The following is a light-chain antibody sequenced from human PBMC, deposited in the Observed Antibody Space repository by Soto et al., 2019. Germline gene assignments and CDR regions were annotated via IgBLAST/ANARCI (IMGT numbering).Light chain of an antibody. V-gene: IGKV1-39*01. J-gene: IGKJ5*01. CDR2: AAS. CDR1: QSISTY. CDR3: QQRSNWPIT. Sequence: DIQITQSPSSLSASVGDRVTITCRASQSISTYLNWYQQKAGLAPKLLIYAASSLQSGVPSRFSGSGSGTDFTLTISSLEPEDFVVYYCQQRSNWPITFGQGTRLEI.